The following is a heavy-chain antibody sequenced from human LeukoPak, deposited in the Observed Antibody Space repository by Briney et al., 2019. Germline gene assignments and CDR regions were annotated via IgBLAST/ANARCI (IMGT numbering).Heavy chain of an antibody. Sequence: SETLSLTCDVSGVSINTCCYYWTWIRQPPGKGLEWIGYKYYSGSTRYNSSLRSRLTISLDSSKNQFSLRLASVTAADTAVYYCARGRSYGFDFDSWGPGTLVIVSS. CDR2: KYYSGST. D-gene: IGHD5-18*01. J-gene: IGHJ4*02. V-gene: IGHV4-61*01. CDR3: ARGRSYGFDFDS. CDR1: GVSINTCCYY.